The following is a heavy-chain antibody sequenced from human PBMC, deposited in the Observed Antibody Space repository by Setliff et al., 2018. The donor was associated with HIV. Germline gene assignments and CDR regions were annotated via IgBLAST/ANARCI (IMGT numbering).Heavy chain of an antibody. Sequence: SETLSLTCAVSGGSISSGGYSWTWIRQPPGKGLEWIAYIFHSGRIYYNPTLKSRVTMSVDRSKNQFSLKLSSVTAADTAVYYCARDRAVADDFDCWGQGTLVTVSS. J-gene: IGHJ4*02. D-gene: IGHD6-19*01. V-gene: IGHV4-30-2*01. CDR2: IFHSGRI. CDR3: ARDRAVADDFDC. CDR1: GGSISSGGYS.